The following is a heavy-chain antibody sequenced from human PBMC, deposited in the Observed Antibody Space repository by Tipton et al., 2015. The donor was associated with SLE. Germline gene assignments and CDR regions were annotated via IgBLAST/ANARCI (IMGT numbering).Heavy chain of an antibody. CDR2: IFISGDT. V-gene: IGHV4-61*02. CDR3: AREVVANDGGLDY. D-gene: IGHD1-1*01. J-gene: IGHJ4*02. Sequence: TLSLTCSVSGDSISRGSYFWTRIRQPAGKGLEWIGRIFISGDTNYNPSLKSRVTISVDTSKNQFSLSLSSVTATDTAVYFCAREVVANDGGLDYWGQGTLVTVSS. CDR1: GDSISRGSYF.